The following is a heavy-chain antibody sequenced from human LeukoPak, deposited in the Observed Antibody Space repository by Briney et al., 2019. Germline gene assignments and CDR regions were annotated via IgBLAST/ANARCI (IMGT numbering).Heavy chain of an antibody. CDR2: IIPIFGTA. V-gene: IGHV1-69*13. Sequence: RASVKVSCKASGGTFSSYAISWVRQAPGQGLEWMGGIIPIFGTANYAQKFQGRVTITADESTSTAYMELSSLRSEDTAVYYCARDSLRDYGDYRDAFDIWGQGTMVTVSS. D-gene: IGHD4-17*01. CDR3: ARDSLRDYGDYRDAFDI. J-gene: IGHJ3*02. CDR1: GGTFSSYA.